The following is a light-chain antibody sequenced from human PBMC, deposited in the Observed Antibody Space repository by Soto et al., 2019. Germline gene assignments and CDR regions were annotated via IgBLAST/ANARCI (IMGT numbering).Light chain of an antibody. CDR1: QSITSTY. V-gene: IGKV3-15*01. CDR2: AAS. Sequence: IVLTQAPCTLSLSPGERATLSFMAVQSITSTYLAWYQQRPGQAPRLLIYAASTRATGVSARFSGSGSGTEFTLTISSLQSEDFAVYYCQQYNNWPPGTFGGGTKVDIK. J-gene: IGKJ4*01. CDR3: QQYNNWPPGT.